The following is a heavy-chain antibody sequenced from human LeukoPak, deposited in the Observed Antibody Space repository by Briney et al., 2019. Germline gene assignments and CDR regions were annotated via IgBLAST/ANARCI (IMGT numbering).Heavy chain of an antibody. V-gene: IGHV4-59*11. Sequence: SETLSLTCSVSGDSISSHYWTWIRHPPGKRLEWVGNISSSGTSNYSPSLKSRVTISIDTSKNQFSLRLTSVTAADTAVYFCARLEGFCPNGVCYRPKGTGFDPWGQGTLVTVSS. CDR2: ISSSGTS. CDR3: ARLEGFCPNGVCYRPKGTGFDP. D-gene: IGHD2-8*01. CDR1: GDSISSHY. J-gene: IGHJ5*02.